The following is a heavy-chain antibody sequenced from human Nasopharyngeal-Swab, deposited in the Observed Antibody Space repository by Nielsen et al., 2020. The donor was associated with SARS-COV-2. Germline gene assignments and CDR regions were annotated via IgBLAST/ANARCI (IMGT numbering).Heavy chain of an antibody. D-gene: IGHD2-2*01. V-gene: IGHV3-21*01. CDR3: ARGQYCSSTSCYARGYYYYYGMDV. Sequence: GESLKISCAAAGFTFSSYSMNWVRQAPGKGLEGVSSISSSSSYIYYADSVKGRFTISRDNAKNSLYLQMNSLRAEDTAVYYCARGQYCSSTSCYARGYYYYYGMDVWGQGTTVTVSS. CDR1: GFTFSSYS. CDR2: ISSSSSYI. J-gene: IGHJ6*02.